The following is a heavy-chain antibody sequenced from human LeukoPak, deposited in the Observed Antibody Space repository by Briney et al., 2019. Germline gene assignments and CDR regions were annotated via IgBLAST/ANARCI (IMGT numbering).Heavy chain of an antibody. CDR3: VRESPQGGIDY. CDR2: IIPIFGTA. CDR1: GGTFSSYA. J-gene: IGHJ4*02. D-gene: IGHD3-16*01. Sequence: GASVKISCKASGGTFSSYAISCVRQAPGQGLEWMGGIIPIFGTANYAQKFQGRDTITADEPTSTPYMELRSLRSEDTAVYFFVRESPQGGIDYWGQGTLVTVSS. V-gene: IGHV1-69*13.